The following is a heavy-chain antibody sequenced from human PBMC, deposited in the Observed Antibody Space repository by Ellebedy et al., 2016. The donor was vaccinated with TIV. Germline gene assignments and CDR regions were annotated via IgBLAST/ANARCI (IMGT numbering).Heavy chain of an antibody. D-gene: IGHD3-3*01. CDR2: ISNTSAYA. Sequence: PSETLSLTCAASGLTFSRYGMSWVRQAPGRGLEWVSSISNTSAYADYGDSVKGRFTVSRDNAKNSLYLQMNSLRVEDTAVYYCARGATWSAITGLDYWGQGTLVTVSS. CDR1: GLTFSRYG. CDR3: ARGATWSAITGLDY. V-gene: IGHV3-21*01. J-gene: IGHJ4*02.